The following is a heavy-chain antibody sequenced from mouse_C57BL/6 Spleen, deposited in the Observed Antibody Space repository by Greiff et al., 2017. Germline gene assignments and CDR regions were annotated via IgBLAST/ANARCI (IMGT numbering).Heavy chain of an antibody. CDR3: ARYGSSTGWCFDV. CDR2: ISSGSSTI. V-gene: IGHV5-17*01. Sequence: EVKVVESGGGLVKPGGSLKLSCAASGFTFSDYGMHWVRQAPEQGLEWVAYISSGSSTIYYADTVKGRFTISRDKSKSTLFLQMTSLRSEDAAMYYCARYGSSTGWCFDVWGTGTTVTVSS. D-gene: IGHD1-1*01. CDR1: GFTFSDYG. J-gene: IGHJ1*03.